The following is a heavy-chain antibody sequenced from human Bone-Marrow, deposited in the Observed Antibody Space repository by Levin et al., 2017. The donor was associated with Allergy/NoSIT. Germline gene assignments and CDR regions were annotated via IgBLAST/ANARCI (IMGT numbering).Heavy chain of an antibody. D-gene: IGHD3-10*01. V-gene: IGHV4-30-4*01. CDR2: IYKSGST. CDR1: GGSISGGDYY. Sequence: ASETLSLTCSVSGGSISGGDYYWSWIRQPPGKGLEWIGYIYKSGSTYYNSSLRSRVTISLDTSKKEVSLKLISVTVADTAVYYCARDYRPSGLYTDSSAAHDAFDIWGPGTMVTVSS. CDR3: ARDYRPSGLYTDSSAAHDAFDI. J-gene: IGHJ3*02.